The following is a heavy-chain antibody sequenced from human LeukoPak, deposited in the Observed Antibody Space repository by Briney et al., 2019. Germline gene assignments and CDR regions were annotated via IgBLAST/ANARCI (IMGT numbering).Heavy chain of an antibody. CDR3: ARGHYDVLAASYKWTPDY. Sequence: RGSLRLSCAASGFTFNTFNMNGVRQAPGKVLEWVSSITSGGDYIQYADSVKGRFTTSRDNAKNSLSLQLNSLRVEDAAVYYCARGHYDVLAASYKWTPDYWGQGTLVTVSS. CDR1: GFTFNTFN. D-gene: IGHD3-9*01. CDR2: ITSGGDYI. J-gene: IGHJ4*02. V-gene: IGHV3-21*01.